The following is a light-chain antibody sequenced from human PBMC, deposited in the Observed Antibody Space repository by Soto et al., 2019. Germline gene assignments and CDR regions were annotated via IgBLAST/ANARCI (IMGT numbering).Light chain of an antibody. CDR2: TAS. V-gene: IGKV1-9*01. Sequence: DVQLTQSPSFLSASVGDRVTLTCRASQGITNYLAWYQQKPGKAPKPLIYTASTLQSGVPSRFSGSGAGAEFTLTITGLQPEDFATYFCQQFHTYPWTFGQGTKVDI. CDR1: QGITNY. J-gene: IGKJ1*01. CDR3: QQFHTYPWT.